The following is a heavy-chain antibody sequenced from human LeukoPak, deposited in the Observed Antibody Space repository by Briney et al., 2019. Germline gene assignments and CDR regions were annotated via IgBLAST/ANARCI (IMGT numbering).Heavy chain of an antibody. CDR2: INHSGST. CDR3: ARRYDSSGYYSDHDAFDI. Sequence: SETLSLTCAVYGGSFSGYYWSWIRQPPGKGLEWIGEINHSGSTNYNPSLKSRVPISVDTSKNRFSLKLRSVTAADTAVYYCARRYDSSGYYSDHDAFDIWGQGTMVTVSS. J-gene: IGHJ3*02. D-gene: IGHD3-22*01. CDR1: GGSFSGYY. V-gene: IGHV4-34*01.